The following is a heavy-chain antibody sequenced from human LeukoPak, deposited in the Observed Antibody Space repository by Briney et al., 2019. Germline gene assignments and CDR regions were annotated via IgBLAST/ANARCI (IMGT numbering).Heavy chain of an antibody. J-gene: IGHJ5*02. CDR2: IYTSGST. CDR1: GGSISSYY. Sequence: SETLSLTCTVSGGSISSYYWSWIRQPAGKGLEWIGRIYTSGSTNYNPSLKSRVTMSVDTSKNQFSLKLSSVTAADTAVYYCARDQGYCSSTSCYNMGGWFDPWGQGTLVTVSS. V-gene: IGHV4-4*07. D-gene: IGHD2-2*02. CDR3: ARDQGYCSSTSCYNMGGWFDP.